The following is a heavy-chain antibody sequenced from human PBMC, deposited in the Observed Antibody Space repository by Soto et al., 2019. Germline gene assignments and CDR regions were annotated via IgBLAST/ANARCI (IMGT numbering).Heavy chain of an antibody. CDR3: ARSGSSSADGWFDP. J-gene: IGHJ5*02. CDR1: GVSISSGGYS. D-gene: IGHD6-19*01. CDR2: IYHSGST. Sequence: PSETLSLTCAVSGVSISSGGYSWSWIRQPPGKGLEWIGYIYHSGSTYYNPSLKSRVTISVDRSKNQFSLKLSSVTAADTAVYYCARSGSSSADGWFDPWGQGTLVTVSS. V-gene: IGHV4-30-2*01.